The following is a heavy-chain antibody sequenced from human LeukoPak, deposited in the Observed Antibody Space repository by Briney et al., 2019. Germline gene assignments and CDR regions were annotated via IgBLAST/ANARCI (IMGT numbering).Heavy chain of an antibody. J-gene: IGHJ3*01. CDR1: GFTFSTYD. V-gene: IGHV3-23*01. CDR2: ISRSGST. Sequence: GGSLRLSCAASGFTFSTYDMQWVRQAPGRGLEGVSGISRSGSTYYTDSVTGRFTISRDNSKNTLDLQMNSLRAEDTAVYYCAKGGYFDFEKWGQGTMVTVSS. CDR3: AKGGYFDFEK. D-gene: IGHD3-9*01.